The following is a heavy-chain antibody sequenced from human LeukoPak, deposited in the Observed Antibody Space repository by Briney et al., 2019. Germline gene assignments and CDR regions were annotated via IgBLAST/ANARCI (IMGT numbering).Heavy chain of an antibody. D-gene: IGHD3-16*01. CDR3: AREFRGPRDGPYFQH. V-gene: IGHV1-2*02. CDR2: INPNRGGT. CDR1: GYTFTGYY. J-gene: IGHJ1*01. Sequence: ASVKVSCKASGYTFTGYYIYWVRQAPGQGLEYMGWINPNRGGTNSTQKFQGRVTMTRDTSIGTAYMELSRLRSDDTAVYYCAREFRGPRDGPYFQHWGQGTLVTVSS.